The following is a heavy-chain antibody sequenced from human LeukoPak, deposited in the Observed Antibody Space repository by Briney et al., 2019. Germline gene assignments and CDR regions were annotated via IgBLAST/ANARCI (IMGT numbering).Heavy chain of an antibody. CDR1: GYTFTSYG. V-gene: IGHV1-18*01. Sequence: ASVTVSFTASGYTFTSYGISWVRQAPGQGLEWMGWISAYNGNTNYAQKLQGRVTMTTDTSTSTAYIELRSLRSDDTAVYYCVTDYYYYGMDVWGQGTTVTVSS. CDR2: ISAYNGNT. CDR3: VTDYYYYGMDV. D-gene: IGHD1-14*01. J-gene: IGHJ6*02.